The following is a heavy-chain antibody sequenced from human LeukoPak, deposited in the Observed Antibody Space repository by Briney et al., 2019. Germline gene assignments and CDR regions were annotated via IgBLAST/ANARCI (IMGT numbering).Heavy chain of an antibody. D-gene: IGHD3-3*01. V-gene: IGHV4-31*03. CDR1: GDSISNGGYH. J-gene: IGHJ3*01. CDR2: IHYSGNT. CDR3: ARDFTKAAAPDAFDV. Sequence: SETLSLTCTVSGDSISNGGYHRTWIRQHPGKGLEWIGYIHYSGNTDSAPSLRSRLTISIDTSKNQFSLRLDSVTVADTGVYYCARDFTKAAAPDAFDVWGHGTLVAVSS.